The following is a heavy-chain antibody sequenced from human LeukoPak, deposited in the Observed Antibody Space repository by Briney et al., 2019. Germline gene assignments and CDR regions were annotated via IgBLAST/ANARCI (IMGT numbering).Heavy chain of an antibody. V-gene: IGHV3-48*04. CDR3: ASSEGGSYSTQVNYFDY. CDR2: ISSSGSTI. D-gene: IGHD1-26*01. Sequence: GGSLRLSCAASGFTFSSYWMHWVRQAPGKGLEWVSYISSSGSTIYYADSVKGRFTISRDNAKNSLYLQMNSLRAEDTAVYYCASSEGGSYSTQVNYFDYWGQGTLVTASS. CDR1: GFTFSSYW. J-gene: IGHJ4*02.